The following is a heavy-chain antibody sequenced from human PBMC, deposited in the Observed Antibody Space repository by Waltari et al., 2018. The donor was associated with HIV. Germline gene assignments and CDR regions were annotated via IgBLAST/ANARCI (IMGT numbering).Heavy chain of an antibody. CDR1: GFTFGDYA. Sequence: EVQLVESGGGLVQPGRSLRLSCTASGFTFGDYAMSWFRQAPGKGLEWVGFIRSKAYGGTTEYAASVKGRFTISRDDSKSIAYLQMNSLKTEDTAVYYCTRDSGYDLVRLFDYWGQGTLVTVSS. D-gene: IGHD5-12*01. CDR2: IRSKAYGGTT. J-gene: IGHJ4*02. V-gene: IGHV3-49*03. CDR3: TRDSGYDLVRLFDY.